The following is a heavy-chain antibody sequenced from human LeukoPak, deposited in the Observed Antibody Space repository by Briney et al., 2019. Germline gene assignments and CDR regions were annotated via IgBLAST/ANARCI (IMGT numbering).Heavy chain of an antibody. CDR2: INHSAST. Sequence: PSETLSLTCAVYGGSFSGYYWSWIRQPPGKGLEWIGEINHSASTNYNPSLKSRVTISVDTSKNQFSLKLSSVTAADTAVYYCARGPRYCSSTSCFRSFFYYYYGMDVWGKGTTVTVSS. D-gene: IGHD2-2*01. V-gene: IGHV4-34*01. CDR3: ARGPRYCSSTSCFRSFFYYYYGMDV. J-gene: IGHJ6*04. CDR1: GGSFSGYY.